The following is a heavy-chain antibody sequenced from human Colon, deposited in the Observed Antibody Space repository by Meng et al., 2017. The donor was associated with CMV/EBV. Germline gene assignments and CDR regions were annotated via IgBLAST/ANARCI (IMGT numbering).Heavy chain of an antibody. J-gene: IGHJ4*02. V-gene: IGHV1-18*03. CDR1: GYTFNKHG. CDR3: ARDLFSPGGNSCFDY. D-gene: IGHD3-16*01. Sequence: ASVTVSCKASGYTFNKHGINWVRQAPGQGLEWMGWINLWNGNIEYAQKFQGRITLTTDESTSTVYMELRSLTSDDMAVYYCARDLFSPGGNSCFDYWGQGTVVTVSS. CDR2: INLWNGNI.